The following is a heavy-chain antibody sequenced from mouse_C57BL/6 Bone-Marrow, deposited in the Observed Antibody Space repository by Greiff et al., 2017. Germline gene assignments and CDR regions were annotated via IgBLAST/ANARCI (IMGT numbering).Heavy chain of an antibody. CDR2: ISYDGSN. D-gene: IGHD1-1*01. V-gene: IGHV3-6*01. CDR3: AREWYYGGY. Sequence: ESGPGLVKPSQSLSLTCSVTGYSITSGYYWNWIRQFPGNKLEWMGYISYDGSNNYNPSLKNRISITRDTSKNQFFLKLNSVTTEDTATYYCAREWYYGGYWGQGTTLTVSS. CDR1: GYSITSGYY. J-gene: IGHJ2*01.